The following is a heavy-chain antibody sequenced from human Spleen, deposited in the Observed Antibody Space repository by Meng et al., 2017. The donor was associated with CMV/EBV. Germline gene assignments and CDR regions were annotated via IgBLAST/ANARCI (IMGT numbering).Heavy chain of an antibody. CDR2: IIPRFGTA. V-gene: IGHV1-69*05. D-gene: IGHD3-9*01. CDR3: AVLYYDILTGSFDY. Sequence: SGGSSSTYAIRWVRQAPGQELGWMGGIIPRFGTAKHAQKFQGRVTITTDESTSAVYMELSSLRSEDTAVYYCAVLYYDILTGSFDYWGQGSLVTVSS. J-gene: IGHJ4*02. CDR1: GGSSSTYA.